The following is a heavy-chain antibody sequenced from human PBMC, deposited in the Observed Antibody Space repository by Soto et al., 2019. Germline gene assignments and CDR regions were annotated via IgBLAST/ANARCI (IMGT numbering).Heavy chain of an antibody. D-gene: IGHD3-22*01. V-gene: IGHV5-51*01. CDR1: GYSFTSYW. CDR3: ARLKMSYYYDSSGYYFEWFDP. Sequence: GESLKISCKGSGYSFTSYWIGWVRQMPGKGLEWMGIIYPGDSDTRYSPSFQGQVTISADKSISTAYQQWSSLKASDTAMYYCARLKMSYYYDSSGYYFEWFDPWGQGTLVTVSS. J-gene: IGHJ5*02. CDR2: IYPGDSDT.